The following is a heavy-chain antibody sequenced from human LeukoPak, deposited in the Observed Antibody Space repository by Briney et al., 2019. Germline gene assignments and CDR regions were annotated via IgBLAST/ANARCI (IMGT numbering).Heavy chain of an antibody. CDR3: AKDIEEWLVKGGGCFDY. CDR1: GFIFSNSA. V-gene: IGHV3-30*18. D-gene: IGHD6-19*01. J-gene: IGHJ4*02. CDR2: ISYDGSNK. Sequence: PGSSLRLSCAASGFIFSNSAMHWLRQAPGKGLEWVAVISYDGSNKYYADSVKGRFTISRDNSKNTLYLQMNSLRAEDTAVYYCAKDIEEWLVKGGGCFDYWGQGTLVTVSS.